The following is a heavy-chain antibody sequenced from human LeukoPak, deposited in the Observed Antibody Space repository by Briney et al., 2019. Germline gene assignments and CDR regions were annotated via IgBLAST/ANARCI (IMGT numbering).Heavy chain of an antibody. V-gene: IGHV4-4*07. D-gene: IGHD6-13*01. J-gene: IGHJ4*02. CDR2: IQISENN. CDR3: ARESVAAGTRWFDY. Sequence: PSETLSLTCTVFGGSISDYYWTWIRQPAGKGLEWIGRIQISENNNYNPSLKSRVTLSLDTSKNQFSLKLTSVTAADTAIYCARESVAAGTRWFDYWGQGTPVTVSS. CDR1: GGSISDYY.